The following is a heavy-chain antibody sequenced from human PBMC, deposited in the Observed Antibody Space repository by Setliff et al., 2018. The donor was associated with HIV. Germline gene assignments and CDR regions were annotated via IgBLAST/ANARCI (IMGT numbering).Heavy chain of an antibody. J-gene: IGHJ4*02. V-gene: IGHV1-69*05. CDR3: ARVGPWYYKSSGYLASWDY. Sequence: SVKVSCKASGGTFSSYVISWVRQAPGQGPEWMGGIIPMYGVTNYAQKFQGRATITTDESTTTTYMALSSLRTDDTAVYYCARVGPWYYKSSGYLASWDYWGQGTLVTVSS. CDR1: GGTFSSYV. CDR2: IIPMYGVT. D-gene: IGHD3-22*01.